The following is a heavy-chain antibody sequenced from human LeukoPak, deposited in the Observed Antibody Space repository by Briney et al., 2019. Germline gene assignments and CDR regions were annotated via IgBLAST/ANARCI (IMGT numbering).Heavy chain of an antibody. CDR2: MNPNSGNT. D-gene: IGHD6-19*01. CDR1: GYTFTSYD. CDR3: ARSIAVAGTPRFDP. Sequence: GASVKVSCKASGYTFTSYDINWVRQATGQGLEWMGWMNPNSGNTGYAQKFQGRVTMTRNTSISTAYMELSSLRSEDTAVYYCARSIAVAGTPRFDPWGQGTLVTVSS. J-gene: IGHJ5*02. V-gene: IGHV1-8*01.